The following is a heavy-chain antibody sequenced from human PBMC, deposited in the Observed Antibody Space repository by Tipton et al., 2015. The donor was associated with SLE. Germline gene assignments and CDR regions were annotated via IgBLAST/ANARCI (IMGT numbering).Heavy chain of an antibody. J-gene: IGHJ4*02. D-gene: IGHD2-2*01. CDR3: ARSCSSTSCYTRRFDY. CDR2: INHRGST. Sequence: TLSLTCAVYGGSFSGYYWSWIRQPPGKGLEWIGEINHRGSTNYNPSLKSRVTISVDTSKNQFSLKLSSVTAADTAVYYCARSCSSTSCYTRRFDYWGQGTLVTVSS. CDR1: GGSFSGYY. V-gene: IGHV4-34*01.